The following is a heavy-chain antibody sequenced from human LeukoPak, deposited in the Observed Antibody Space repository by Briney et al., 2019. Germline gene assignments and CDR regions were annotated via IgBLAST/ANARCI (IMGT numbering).Heavy chain of an antibody. CDR1: GFTFSNYA. V-gene: IGHV3-23*01. CDR2: ITGSGGIT. J-gene: IGHJ4*02. CDR3: AKWGDYDVLTGYYDPDY. Sequence: GGSPRLSCVASGFTFSNYAMSWVRQAPGKGLEWVSAITGSGGITYYADSVKGRFTISRDNSKNTLYLQMNSLRAEDTAVYYCAKWGDYDVLTGYYDPDYWGQGTLVTVSS. D-gene: IGHD3-9*01.